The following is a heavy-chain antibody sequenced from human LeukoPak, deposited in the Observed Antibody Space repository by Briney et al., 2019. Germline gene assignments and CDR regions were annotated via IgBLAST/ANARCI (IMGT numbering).Heavy chain of an antibody. V-gene: IGHV3-49*04. J-gene: IGHJ4*02. CDR3: TRGLLPGY. CDR2: IRSNPYGGTT. Sequence: GGSLRLSCTASGFTFVDYAMTWVRRAPGKGLERVGFIRSNPYGGTTEYAASVNARFTISRDGSKSIAYLQMNSLKTEDTAVYYCTRGLLPGYLGQGTLVTVSS. CDR1: GFTFVDYA. D-gene: IGHD2/OR15-2a*01.